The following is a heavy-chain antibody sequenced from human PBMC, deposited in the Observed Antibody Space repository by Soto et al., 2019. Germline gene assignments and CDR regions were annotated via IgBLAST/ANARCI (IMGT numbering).Heavy chain of an antibody. D-gene: IGHD3-16*02. Sequence: QVQLVQSGAEVKKPGSSVKVSCKASGGTFSSYAISWVRQAPGQGLEWMGGIIPIFGTANYAQKFQGRVTITADESTSTAYKELSSLRSEDTDVYYCARGGTSVRITFGGVIVTPAYYFDYWGQGTLVTVSS. CDR3: ARGGTSVRITFGGVIVTPAYYFDY. CDR2: IIPIFGTA. V-gene: IGHV1-69*01. J-gene: IGHJ4*02. CDR1: GGTFSSYA.